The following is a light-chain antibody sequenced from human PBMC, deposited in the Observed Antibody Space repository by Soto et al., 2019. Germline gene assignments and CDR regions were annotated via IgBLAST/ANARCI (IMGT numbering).Light chain of an antibody. CDR1: QSVRNN. CDR3: QHYNNWPPAWT. J-gene: IGKJ1*01. CDR2: GAS. Sequence: EIVMTQSPATLSVSPGERATLSCRASQSVRNNLAWYQQKPGQAPRLLIYGASTRATGIPARFSGSVSGTEFTLTISSLQSEDFALYYCQHYNNWPPAWTFGQGTKVEIK. V-gene: IGKV3-15*01.